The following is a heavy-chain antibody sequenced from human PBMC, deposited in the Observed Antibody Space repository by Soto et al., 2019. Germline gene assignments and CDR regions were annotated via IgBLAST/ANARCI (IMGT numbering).Heavy chain of an antibody. CDR3: ARDLKLDIVVVPAGSPYYGMDV. Sequence: QVQLVESGGGVVQPGRSLRLSCAASGFTFSSYAMHWVRQAPGKGLEWVAVISYDGSNKYYADSVKGRFTISRDNSKNTLYLQMNSLRAEDTAVYYCARDLKLDIVVVPAGSPYYGMDVW. V-gene: IGHV3-30-3*01. D-gene: IGHD2-2*01. CDR1: GFTFSSYA. CDR2: ISYDGSNK. J-gene: IGHJ6*01.